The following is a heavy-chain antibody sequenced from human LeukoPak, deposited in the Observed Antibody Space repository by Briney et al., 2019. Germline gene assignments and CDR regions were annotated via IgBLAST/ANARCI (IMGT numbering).Heavy chain of an antibody. Sequence: GGSLRLSCAASGFTFSIDEMNWVRQAPGMGLEWLSYIGTSDDTVYYADSVKGRFTISRDNSKNSVFLQMKSLRGEDTARYYCARGLRFDYWGQGALVTVSS. V-gene: IGHV3-48*03. J-gene: IGHJ4*02. CDR1: GFTFSIDE. CDR3: ARGLRFDY. CDR2: IGTSDDTV.